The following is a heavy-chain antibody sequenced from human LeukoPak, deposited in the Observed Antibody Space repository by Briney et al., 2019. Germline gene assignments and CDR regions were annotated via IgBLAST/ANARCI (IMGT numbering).Heavy chain of an antibody. CDR1: GFTYSSYA. Sequence: GGSLRLSCAASGFTYSSYAMSWVRQAPGKGLEWVSAISVSGGSTYYADSVKGRFTISRDNSKNTLYLQMNSLRAEDTAVYYCAKDYATNYYYMDVWGKGTTVTISS. CDR2: ISVSGGST. V-gene: IGHV3-23*01. CDR3: AKDYATNYYYMDV. D-gene: IGHD4-11*01. J-gene: IGHJ6*03.